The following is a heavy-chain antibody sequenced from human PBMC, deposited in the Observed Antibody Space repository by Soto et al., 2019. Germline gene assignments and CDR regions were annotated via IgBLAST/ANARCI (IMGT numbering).Heavy chain of an antibody. D-gene: IGHD2-15*01. J-gene: IGHJ3*01. Sequence: PGESLKISCKGSGYSFTSYWIGWVRQMPGKGLEWMGIIYPGDSDTRYSPSFQGQVTISADKSTSTAYLQWSSLKASDTAMYYCARRGYCSGGSCFDDAFDVWGQGTMVTVSS. CDR3: ARRGYCSGGSCFDDAFDV. CDR2: IYPGDSDT. V-gene: IGHV5-51*01. CDR1: GYSFTSYW.